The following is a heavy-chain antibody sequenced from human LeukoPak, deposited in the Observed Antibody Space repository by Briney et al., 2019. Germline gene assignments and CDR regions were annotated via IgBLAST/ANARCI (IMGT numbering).Heavy chain of an antibody. D-gene: IGHD4-11*01. CDR2: IKQDGSNN. CDR1: GFSFSSYW. CDR3: ARELTTGANHDY. Sequence: AGSLRLSCAASGFSFSSYWMSWVRQAPGKGLEWVANIKQDGSNNYNVDPVRGRFTISSDNAQNSLYLQMNSLRAEDTAGYYCARELTTGANHDYWGQGTLVTVSS. J-gene: IGHJ4*02. V-gene: IGHV3-7*01.